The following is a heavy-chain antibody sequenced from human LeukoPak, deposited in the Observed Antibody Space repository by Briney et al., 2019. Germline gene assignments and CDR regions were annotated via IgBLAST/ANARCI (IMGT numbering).Heavy chain of an antibody. CDR2: IRQDGREE. CDR1: GFTFNSYW. CDR3: ARGGSDSGS. Sequence: GGSLRLSCAAAGFTFNSYWMSWVRQAPGKGLEWVTNIRQDGREEHYVDSVKGRFTISRDNAENSLYLQMNSLRVEDTAVYFCARGGSDSGSWGQGILVTVSS. V-gene: IGHV3-7*03. J-gene: IGHJ4*02. D-gene: IGHD3-10*01.